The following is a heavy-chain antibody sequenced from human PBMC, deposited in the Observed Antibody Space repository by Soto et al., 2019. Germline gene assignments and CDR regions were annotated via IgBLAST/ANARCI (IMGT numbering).Heavy chain of an antibody. CDR3: ARIYWLRDSSGYHHPFDY. CDR2: FYHSGST. D-gene: IGHD3-22*01. Sequence: SETLCLTCTVSGGSISSYYWSWIRQPPGRGLEWIGHFYHSGSTYYNPSLRSRASISNDLSKNQFFLELSSVTGADTAVYFCARIYWLRDSSGYHHPFDYWGQGTLVTVSS. J-gene: IGHJ4*02. V-gene: IGHV4-4*09. CDR1: GGSISSYY.